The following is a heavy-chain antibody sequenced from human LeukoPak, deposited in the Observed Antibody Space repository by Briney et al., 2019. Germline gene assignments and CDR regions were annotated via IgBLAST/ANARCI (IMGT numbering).Heavy chain of an antibody. D-gene: IGHD2-15*01. J-gene: IGHJ6*02. V-gene: IGHV3-23*01. CDR3: AKVQRDFVVVVAATRDYYYYGMDV. CDR2: ISGSGGST. Sequence: GGSLRLSCEASGFTFSTYAMSWVRQAPGKGLEWVSAISGSGGSTYYADSVRGRFTISRDNSKNTLYLQMNSLRAEDTAVYYCAKVQRDFVVVVAATRDYYYYGMDVWGQGTTVTVSS. CDR1: GFTFSTYA.